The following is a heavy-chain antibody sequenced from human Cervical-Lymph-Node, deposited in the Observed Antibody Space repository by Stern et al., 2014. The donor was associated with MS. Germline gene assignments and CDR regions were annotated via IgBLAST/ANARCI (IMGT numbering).Heavy chain of an antibody. V-gene: IGHV3-11*01. CDR2: LSSSGTSV. CDR1: GFNFNDLY. J-gene: IGHJ4*02. CDR3: STLVAH. Sequence: VKLEETGGGLVKPGGSLRLSCAASGFNFNDLYINWVRQSPGKGLEWISYLSSSGTSVHYADSVKGRFIVSRNKDSNSFYLQMDSLRAEDTAIYYCSTLVAHWGQGTLVTVSS. D-gene: IGHD3-16*02.